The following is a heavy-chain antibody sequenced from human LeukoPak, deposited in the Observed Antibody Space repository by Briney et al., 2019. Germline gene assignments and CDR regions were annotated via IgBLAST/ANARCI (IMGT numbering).Heavy chain of an antibody. V-gene: IGHV4-31*03. D-gene: IGHD3-22*01. J-gene: IGHJ4*02. CDR2: IYYSGST. CDR1: GGSISSGGYY. Sequence: SQTLSLTCTVSGGSISSGGYYWSWIRQHPGKGLEWIGYIYYSGSTYYNPYLKSRVTISVDTSKNQFSLKLSSVTAADTAVYYCARAQGDYYDSSGYIKAHFDYWGQGTLVTVSS. CDR3: ARAQGDYYDSSGYIKAHFDY.